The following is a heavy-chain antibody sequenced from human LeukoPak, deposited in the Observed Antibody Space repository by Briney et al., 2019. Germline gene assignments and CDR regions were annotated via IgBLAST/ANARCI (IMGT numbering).Heavy chain of an antibody. J-gene: IGHJ4*02. Sequence: ASVKVSCKASGYPFTDYYMHWVRQAPGQGLEWMGRIHPNSGGTNYALKFQGKVTMTRDTSISTAYMELRRLRSDDTAVYYCARGGVAVAGQIDYWGQGALVTVSS. V-gene: IGHV1-2*06. CDR3: ARGGVAVAGQIDY. CDR2: IHPNSGGT. CDR1: GYPFTDYY. D-gene: IGHD2-15*01.